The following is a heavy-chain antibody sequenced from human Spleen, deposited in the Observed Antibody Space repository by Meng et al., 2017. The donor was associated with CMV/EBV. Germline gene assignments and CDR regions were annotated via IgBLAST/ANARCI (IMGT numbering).Heavy chain of an antibody. Sequence: GESLKISCAASGFTFGSYTINWVRQAPGKGLEWVSSITASSSYMYYADSVKGRFTISRDNGQNSLYLQMKYLRAEDTAVYYCAKNLKYYYDSSGHDPSAWWGQGTLVTVSS. CDR3: AKNLKYYYDSSGHDPSAW. CDR1: GFTFGSYT. D-gene: IGHD3-22*01. V-gene: IGHV3-21*01. CDR2: ITASSSYM. J-gene: IGHJ4*02.